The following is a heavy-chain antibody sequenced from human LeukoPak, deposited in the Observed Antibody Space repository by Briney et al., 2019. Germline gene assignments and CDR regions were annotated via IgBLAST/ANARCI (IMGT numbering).Heavy chain of an antibody. D-gene: IGHD6-19*01. CDR2: MKQDGSEK. Sequence: GGSLRLSCAASGFTFSSYRMSWVRQAPGKGLEWVANMKQDGSEKYYVDSVKGRFTVSRDNAKNSLYLQMNSLRAEDTAVYYCARPVAVAGAFDIWGQGTMVTVSS. V-gene: IGHV3-7*04. CDR1: GFTFSSYR. J-gene: IGHJ3*02. CDR3: ARPVAVAGAFDI.